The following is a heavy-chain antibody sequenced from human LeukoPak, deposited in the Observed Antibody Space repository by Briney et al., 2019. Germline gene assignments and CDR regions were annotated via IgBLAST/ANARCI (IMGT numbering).Heavy chain of an antibody. CDR2: INPNSGGT. V-gene: IGHV1-2*02. CDR1: GYTFTGYY. CDR3: ARDSHASGWYNY. D-gene: IGHD6-19*01. J-gene: IGHJ4*02. Sequence: VSVKVSCKASGYTFTGYYMHWVRQAPGQGLEWMGWINPNSGGTNYAQKFQGRVTMTRDTSISTAYMELSRLRSDDTAVYYCARDSHASGWYNYWGQGTLVTVSS.